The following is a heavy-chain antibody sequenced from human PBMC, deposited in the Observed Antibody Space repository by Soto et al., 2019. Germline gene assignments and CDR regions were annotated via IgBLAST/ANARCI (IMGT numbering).Heavy chain of an antibody. V-gene: IGHV3-30*18. J-gene: IGHJ5*02. CDR3: AKDDGTGS. CDR1: GFSLSTFG. Sequence: ESGGGVVQPGRSLRLSCAASGFSLSTFGMHWVRQAPGKGLEWLAGMLYDGTNIHYADSVKGRCTISRDSSKNTGYLEMKNLRAQDTAVYFCAKDDGTGSWGQGTLVTVSS. D-gene: IGHD1-1*01. CDR2: MLYDGTNI.